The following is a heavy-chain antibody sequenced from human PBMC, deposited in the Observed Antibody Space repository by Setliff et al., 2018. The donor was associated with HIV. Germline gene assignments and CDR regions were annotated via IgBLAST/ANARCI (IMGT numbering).Heavy chain of an antibody. D-gene: IGHD3-10*01. V-gene: IGHV3-30-3*01. CDR2: ISFDGDNQ. Sequence: GGSLRLSCEASRFAFNTYALHWVRQAPGKGLEWVAVISFDGDNQYHADSVKGRFTISRDNSNNMLYLQMSSLRPEDTAVYYCARDAAGGSGTYYNYFDYWGQGTLVTVSS. CDR3: ARDAAGGSGTYYNYFDY. CDR1: RFAFNTYA. J-gene: IGHJ4*02.